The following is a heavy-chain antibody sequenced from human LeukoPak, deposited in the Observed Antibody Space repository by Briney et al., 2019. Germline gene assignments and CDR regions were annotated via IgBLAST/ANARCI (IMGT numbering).Heavy chain of an antibody. CDR1: GLTLSNYG. J-gene: IGHJ4*02. V-gene: IGHV3-23*01. D-gene: IGHD3-22*01. CDR2: LSDSGRNT. Sequence: PGGSLRLSCAVSGLTLSNYGMRWVRQAPGKGREWVAGLSDSGRNTNYADSVKGRFTIARDNPKNTLYLQRKSQRAEDTAEYFCAKRGVVIRVILVGFHKEAYYFDSWGQGAVVTVSS. CDR3: AKRGVVIRVILVGFHKEAYYFDS.